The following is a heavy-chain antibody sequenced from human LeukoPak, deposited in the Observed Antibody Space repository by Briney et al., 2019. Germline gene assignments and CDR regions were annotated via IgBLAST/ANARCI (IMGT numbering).Heavy chain of an antibody. D-gene: IGHD4-17*01. CDR1: GGSISSGSYY. Sequence: PSETLSLTCTVSGGSISSGSYYGSWIRQPAGKGLEWIGRIYTSGSTNYNPSLKSRVTISVDTSKNQFSLKLSSVTAADTAVYYCARGLGTVTFFDYWGQGTLVTVSS. CDR3: ARGLGTVTFFDY. CDR2: IYTSGST. V-gene: IGHV4-61*02. J-gene: IGHJ4*02.